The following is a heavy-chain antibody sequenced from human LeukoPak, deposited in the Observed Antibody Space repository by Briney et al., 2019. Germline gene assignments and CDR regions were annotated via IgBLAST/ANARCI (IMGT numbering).Heavy chain of an antibody. D-gene: IGHD2-8*01. J-gene: IGHJ4*02. V-gene: IGHV3-74*01. CDR3: ARDPMLAYYFDY. CDR2: INSDGSRT. CDR1: GFTFSSYW. Sequence: PGGSLRLSCAASGFTFSSYWMHWVRKAPGKGLVWVSRINSDGSRTSYADSVKGRFTISRDNAKNTLYLQMNSLRAEDTAVYYCARDPMLAYYFDYWGQGTLVTVSS.